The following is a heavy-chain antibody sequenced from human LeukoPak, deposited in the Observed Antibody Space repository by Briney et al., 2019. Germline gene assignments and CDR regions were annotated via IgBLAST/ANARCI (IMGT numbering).Heavy chain of an antibody. CDR3: ARRVVVAAAPYYFDY. Sequence: GGSLRLSCAASGFTFSSYWMHWVRQGPGKGLVWVSRISSDGSSTNYADSVRGRFTISRDNAENTLYLQMNSLRVEDTAVYYCARRVVVAAAPYYFDYWGQGTLVTVSS. D-gene: IGHD2-2*01. J-gene: IGHJ4*02. CDR2: ISSDGSST. CDR1: GFTFSSYW. V-gene: IGHV3-74*01.